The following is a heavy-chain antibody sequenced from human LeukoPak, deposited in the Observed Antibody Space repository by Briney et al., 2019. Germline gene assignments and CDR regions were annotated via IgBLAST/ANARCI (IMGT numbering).Heavy chain of an antibody. Sequence: ASVKVSCKASGYTFTSYGISWVRQAPGQGLEWMGWISAYNGNTNYAQKLQGRVTITADKSTSTAYMELSSLRSEDTAVYYCARDLLDCSSTSCYRNGYYYYYYYMDVWGKGTTVTVSS. V-gene: IGHV1-18*01. CDR3: ARDLLDCSSTSCYRNGYYYYYYYMDV. D-gene: IGHD2-2*01. CDR2: ISAYNGNT. J-gene: IGHJ6*03. CDR1: GYTFTSYG.